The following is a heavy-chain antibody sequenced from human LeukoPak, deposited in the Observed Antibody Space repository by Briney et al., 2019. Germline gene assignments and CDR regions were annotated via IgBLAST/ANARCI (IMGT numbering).Heavy chain of an antibody. CDR2: ISGSGGST. CDR3: AKDRPLWGRGRWFDP. CDR1: GFTFSSYA. V-gene: IGHV3-23*01. Sequence: PGGSLRLSCAASGFTFSSYAMSWGREAPGKGLEWVSAISGSGGSTYYAGAVKGRFTISRDNSKNKQSLQMNSLRAEDKAVYYCAKDRPLWGRGRWFDPWGQGTLVTVSS. J-gene: IGHJ5*02. D-gene: IGHD3-16*01.